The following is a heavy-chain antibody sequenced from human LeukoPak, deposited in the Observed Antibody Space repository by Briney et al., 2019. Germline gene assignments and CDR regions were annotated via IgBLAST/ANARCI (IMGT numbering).Heavy chain of an antibody. D-gene: IGHD2-2*01. Sequence: SETLSLTCTVSGGSISSSSYYWGWIRQPPGKGLEWIGSIYYSGSTYYNPSLKSRVTISVDTSKNQFSLKLSSVTAADTTVYYCARRNFCSSTSCYTNENWFDPWGQGTLVTVSS. CDR3: ARRNFCSSTSCYTNENWFDP. CDR1: GGSISSSSYY. J-gene: IGHJ5*02. V-gene: IGHV4-39*01. CDR2: IYYSGST.